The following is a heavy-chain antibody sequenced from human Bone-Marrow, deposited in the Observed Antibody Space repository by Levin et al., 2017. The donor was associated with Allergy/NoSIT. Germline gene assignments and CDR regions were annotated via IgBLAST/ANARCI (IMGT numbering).Heavy chain of an antibody. D-gene: IGHD2-15*01. J-gene: IGHJ3*02. CDR1: GFTFDDYA. Sequence: PGGSLRLSCAASGFTFDDYAMHWVRQAPGKGLEWVSGISWNSDDIHYADSVKGRFTISRDNAKNSLYLQMNSLRAEDTALYYCAKDIQAATSAFDIWGQGTLVTVSS. V-gene: IGHV3-9*01. CDR3: AKDIQAATSAFDI. CDR2: ISWNSDDI.